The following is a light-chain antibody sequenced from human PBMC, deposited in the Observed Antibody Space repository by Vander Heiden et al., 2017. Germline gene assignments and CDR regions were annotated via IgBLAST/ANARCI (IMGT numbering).Light chain of an antibody. Sequence: ELALTQSPATLSLSPGERATLSCKASQSISRFLAWYQQKPGQSPRLIIYDASNRATGIPARFSGSGSGTDFTLTISSLEPEDFAVYYCQQRSIWPQWTFGQGTKVEI. CDR2: DAS. CDR1: QSISRF. J-gene: IGKJ1*01. V-gene: IGKV3-11*01. CDR3: QQRSIWPQWT.